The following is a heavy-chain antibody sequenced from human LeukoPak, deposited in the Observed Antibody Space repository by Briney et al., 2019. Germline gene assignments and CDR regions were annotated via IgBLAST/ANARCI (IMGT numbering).Heavy chain of an antibody. D-gene: IGHD6-19*01. J-gene: IGHJ3*02. Sequence: PGRSLRLSCAASGFTFSSYAMHWVRQAPGKGLEWVAVISYDGSNKYYADSVKGRFTISRDNSKNTLYLQMNSLRAEDTAVYYCASEKNSSGWYRAFDIWGQGTMVTVSS. CDR2: ISYDGSNK. CDR1: GFTFSSYA. CDR3: ASEKNSSGWYRAFDI. V-gene: IGHV3-30*04.